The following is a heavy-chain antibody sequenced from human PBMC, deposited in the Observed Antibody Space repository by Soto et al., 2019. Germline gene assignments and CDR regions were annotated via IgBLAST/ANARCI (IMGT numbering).Heavy chain of an antibody. J-gene: IGHJ3*02. CDR2: IYYSGST. Sequence: PSETLSLTCTVSGGSISSYYWSWIRQPPGKGLEWIGYIYYSGSTNYNPSLKSRVTISVDTSKNQFSLKLSSVTAADTAVYYCARSPYVWGSYRYTPDAFDIWGRGTMVTVS. V-gene: IGHV4-59*01. CDR1: GGSISSYY. CDR3: ARSPYVWGSYRYTPDAFDI. D-gene: IGHD3-16*02.